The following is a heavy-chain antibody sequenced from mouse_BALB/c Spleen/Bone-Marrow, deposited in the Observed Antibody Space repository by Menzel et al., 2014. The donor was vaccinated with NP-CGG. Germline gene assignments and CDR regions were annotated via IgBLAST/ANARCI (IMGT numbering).Heavy chain of an antibody. CDR2: ISNGGIYT. D-gene: IGHD2-4*01. CDR1: GFTFSTYG. J-gene: IGHJ3*01. CDR3: VRPYDYGTWFAY. Sequence: EVHLVESGGDLVKPGGSLKLSCAASGFTFSTYGMSWVRQTPDKRLEWVAAISNGGIYTYYLDTEKGRFTISRDNAKNTLYLQMSSLKSEDTAMYYCVRPYDYGTWFAYWGQGTLVTVSA. V-gene: IGHV5-6*01.